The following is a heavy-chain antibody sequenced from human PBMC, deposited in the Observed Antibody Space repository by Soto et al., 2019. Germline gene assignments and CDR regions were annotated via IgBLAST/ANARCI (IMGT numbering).Heavy chain of an antibody. CDR3: ASQVTFAFDY. J-gene: IGHJ4*02. V-gene: IGHV4-31*03. D-gene: IGHD2-21*02. CDR1: GGSISSGDYY. CDR2: IYNSGNT. Sequence: QVQLQESGPGLVKPSQTLSLTCTVSGGSISSGDYYWTWIRQLPGKGLEWIGYIYNSGNTQYNPSLKSRVTRSIDTSTNQYSLILTSVTAADTAVYYCASQVTFAFDYWGQGTLVTVSS.